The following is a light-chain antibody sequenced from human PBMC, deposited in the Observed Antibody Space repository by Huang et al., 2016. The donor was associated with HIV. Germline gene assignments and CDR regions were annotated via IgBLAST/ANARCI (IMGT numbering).Light chain of an antibody. CDR1: QRLLHSDGKTY. Sequence: DIVMTQTPLSLSVTPGQPASISCKSSQRLLHSDGKTYLYWYLQKPGQAPQRLIYEVSSRVSGVPDRFSGSGSGTDFTLKISRVEAEDVGVYYCMQGIHLPITFGQGTRLEI. CDR2: EVS. J-gene: IGKJ5*01. V-gene: IGKV2-29*02. CDR3: MQGIHLPIT.